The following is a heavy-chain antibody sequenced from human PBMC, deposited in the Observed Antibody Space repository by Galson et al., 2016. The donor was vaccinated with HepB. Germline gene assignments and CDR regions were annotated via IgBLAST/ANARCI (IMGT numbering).Heavy chain of an antibody. J-gene: IGHJ3*02. CDR1: GITFRGHN. D-gene: IGHD6-13*01. CDR2: ISYSRSYK. Sequence: SLRLSCAASGITFRGHNMPWVRQAPGKGLEWVSSISYSRSYKYYGDSVKGRFTISRDNARNFLFLQMTSLRDEDTAIYYCAREGATGYTGAYIEIWGQGTMVTVSS. CDR3: AREGATGYTGAYIEI. V-gene: IGHV3-21*01.